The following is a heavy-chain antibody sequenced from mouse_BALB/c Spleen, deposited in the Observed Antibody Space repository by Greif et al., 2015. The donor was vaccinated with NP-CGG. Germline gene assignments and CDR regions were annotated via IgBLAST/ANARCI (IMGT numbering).Heavy chain of an antibody. D-gene: IGHD2-3*01. CDR1: GFTFSSYA. CDR2: ISSGGSYT. Sequence: EVKLMESGGGLVKPGGSLKLSCAASGFTFSSYAMSWVRQSPEKRLEWVAEISSGGSYTYYPDTVTGRFTISRDNAKNTLYLEMSSLRSEDTAMYYCARARGLGRYDGYHPFAYWGQGTLVTVSA. J-gene: IGHJ3*01. V-gene: IGHV5-9-4*01. CDR3: ARARGLGRYDGYHPFAY.